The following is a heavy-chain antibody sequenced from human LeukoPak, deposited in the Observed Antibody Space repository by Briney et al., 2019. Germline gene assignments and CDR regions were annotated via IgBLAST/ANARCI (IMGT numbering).Heavy chain of an antibody. CDR1: GYTFINYQ. Sequence: ASVKVSCRTSGYTFINYQIHWVRQAPDQGLEWMGRINSNSGATVFAQKFQGRVTMTRDTSINTVYMELSSLEFDDTAVYYCTRTWWTEACSSSSCITPDFDYWGQGTPVTVSS. V-gene: IGHV1-2*06. CDR2: INSNSGAT. J-gene: IGHJ4*02. D-gene: IGHD2-2*01. CDR3: TRTWWTEACSSSSCITPDFDY.